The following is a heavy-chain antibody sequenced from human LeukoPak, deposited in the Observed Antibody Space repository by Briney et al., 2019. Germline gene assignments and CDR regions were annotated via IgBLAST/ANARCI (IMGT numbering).Heavy chain of an antibody. D-gene: IGHD1-1*01. CDR2: ISYDGSNK. CDR1: GFTFSSYG. V-gene: IGHV3-30*03. CDR3: ARELEGQPNYYFDY. J-gene: IGHJ4*02. Sequence: GRSLRLSCAASGFTFSSYGMHWVRQAPGKGLEWVAVISYDGSNKYYADSVKGRFTISRDNSKNTLYLQMNSLRAEDTAVYYCARELEGQPNYYFDYWGQGTLVTVSS.